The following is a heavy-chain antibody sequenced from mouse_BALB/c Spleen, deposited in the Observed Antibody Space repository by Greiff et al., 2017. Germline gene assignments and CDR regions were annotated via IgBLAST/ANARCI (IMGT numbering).Heavy chain of an antibody. V-gene: IGHV5-6-3*01. CDR2: INSNGGST. J-gene: IGHJ4*01. Sequence: EVQLQESGGGLVQPGGSLKLSCAASGFTFTSYGMSWVRQTPDKRLELVATINSNGGSTYYPDSVKGRFTISRDNAKNTLYLQMSSLKSEDTAMYYCASLYYAMDYWGQGTSVTVSS. CDR1: GFTFTSYG. CDR3: ASLYYAMDY.